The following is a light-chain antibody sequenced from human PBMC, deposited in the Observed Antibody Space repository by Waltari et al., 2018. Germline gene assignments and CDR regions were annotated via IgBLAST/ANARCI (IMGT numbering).Light chain of an antibody. CDR2: SSS. V-gene: IGKV3-20*01. CDR1: QSVSNNF. Sequence: EIVLTQSPATLSLSPEAIATLSCRAGQSVSNNFLAWYQQRPGQTPRLLIHSSSSRATGIPGRFSGSGSGTDFTLTITRLEPEDAAVYYCQQFHTSPRTFGGGTKVEVK. J-gene: IGKJ4*01. CDR3: QQFHTSPRT.